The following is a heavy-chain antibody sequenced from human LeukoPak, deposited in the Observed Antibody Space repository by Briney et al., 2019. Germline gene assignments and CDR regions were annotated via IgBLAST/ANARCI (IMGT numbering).Heavy chain of an antibody. CDR2: FDPEDGET. CDR3: ATGATIPAGFDF. D-gene: IGHD5-24*01. Sequence: GASVTVSCKVSGHSLNEISMYWVRQAPGKGLECMGLFDPEDGETIYAQRFKGRLTLTGDTSTDTVYMDLSSLTPEDTAVYYCATGATIPAGFDFWGQGTLVTVSS. V-gene: IGHV1-24*01. J-gene: IGHJ4*02. CDR1: GHSLNEIS.